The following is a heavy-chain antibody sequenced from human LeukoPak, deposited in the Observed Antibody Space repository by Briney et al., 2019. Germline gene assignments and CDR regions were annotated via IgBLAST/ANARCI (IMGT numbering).Heavy chain of an antibody. J-gene: IGHJ5*02. D-gene: IGHD3-10*01. Sequence: SETLSLTCAVSGGSISSSNWWSWVRQPPGKGLEWIGEIYHSGSTNYNPSLKSRVTISVDKSKNQFSLKLSSVTAADTAVYYCARVAVLRWFGEFRHNWFDPWGQGTLVTVSS. CDR3: ARVAVLRWFGEFRHNWFDP. CDR1: GGSISSSNW. CDR2: IYHSGST. V-gene: IGHV4-4*02.